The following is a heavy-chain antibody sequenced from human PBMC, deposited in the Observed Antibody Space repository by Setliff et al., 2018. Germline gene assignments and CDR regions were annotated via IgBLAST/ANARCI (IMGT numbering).Heavy chain of an antibody. D-gene: IGHD3-3*01. Sequence: SETLSLTCAVYGGSFSGYYWSWVRQPPGKGLEWIGEINHSGSTNYNPSLKSRVTISVDTSKNQFSLKLSSVTAADTAVYYCARSPITIFGVVLHPLDYWGQGTLVTVSS. V-gene: IGHV4-34*01. J-gene: IGHJ4*02. CDR2: INHSGST. CDR3: ARSPITIFGVVLHPLDY. CDR1: GGSFSGYY.